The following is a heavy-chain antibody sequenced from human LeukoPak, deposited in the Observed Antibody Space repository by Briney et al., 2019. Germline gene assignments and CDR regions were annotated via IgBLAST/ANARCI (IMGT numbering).Heavy chain of an antibody. CDR2: ISGSGGST. Sequence: GSLRLSCSASGFTFSSYAMSRGRQAPGKGLEWVSAISGSGGSTYYADSVKGRFTISRDNSKNTLYLQMNSLRAEDTAVYYCAKYYYDSSGYYYFDYWGQGTLVTVSS. CDR3: AKYYYDSSGYYYFDY. CDR1: GFTFSSYA. V-gene: IGHV3-23*01. J-gene: IGHJ4*02. D-gene: IGHD3-22*01.